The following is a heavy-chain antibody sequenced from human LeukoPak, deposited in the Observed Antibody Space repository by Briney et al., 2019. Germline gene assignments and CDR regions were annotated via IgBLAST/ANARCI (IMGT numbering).Heavy chain of an antibody. V-gene: IGHV3-30*03. D-gene: IGHD2-2*01. CDR1: GFTFSSYG. CDR3: ARDRHHYCSSTSCYLDY. CDR2: ISYDGSNK. J-gene: IGHJ4*02. Sequence: GGSQRLSCAASGFTFSSYGMHWIRQAPGKGLEWVAVISYDGSNKYYADSVKGRFTISRDNSKNTLYLQMNSLRSDDTAVYYCARDRHHYCSSTSCYLDYWGQGTLVTVSS.